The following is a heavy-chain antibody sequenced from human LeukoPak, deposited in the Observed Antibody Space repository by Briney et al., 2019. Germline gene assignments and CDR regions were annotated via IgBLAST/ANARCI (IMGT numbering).Heavy chain of an antibody. CDR2: MNPNSGNT. D-gene: IGHD3-22*01. CDR1: GYTFTSYD. V-gene: IGHV1-8*01. CDR3: ARAIYYDSSGYYYYFDY. J-gene: IGHJ4*02. Sequence: ASVKVSCKASGYTFTSYDINWVRQATGQGLEGMGWMNPNSGNTGYAQKFQGRVTMTRNTSISTAYMELSSLRSEDTAVYYCARAIYYDSSGYYYYFDYWGQGTLVTVSS.